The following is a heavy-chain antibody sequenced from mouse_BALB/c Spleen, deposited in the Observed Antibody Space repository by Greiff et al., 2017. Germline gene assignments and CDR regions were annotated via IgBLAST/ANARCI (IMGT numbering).Heavy chain of an antibody. V-gene: IGHV1-87*01. CDR2: IYPGDGDT. CDR3: ARDGYDQAWFAY. Sequence: QVQLQQSGTVLARPGASVKMSCKASGYTFTSYWMQWVKQRPGQGLEWIGAIYPGDGDTRYTQKFKGKATLTADKSSSTAYMQLSSLASEDSAVYYCARDGYDQAWFAYWGQGTLVTVSA. J-gene: IGHJ3*01. D-gene: IGHD2-2*01. CDR1: GYTFTSYW.